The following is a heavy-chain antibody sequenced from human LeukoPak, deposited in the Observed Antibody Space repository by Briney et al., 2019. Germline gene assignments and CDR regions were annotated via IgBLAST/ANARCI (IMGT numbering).Heavy chain of an antibody. V-gene: IGHV1-46*01. CDR1: GYTFTSYY. J-gene: IGHJ5*02. Sequence: GVSVKVSCKASGYTFTSYYMHWVRQAPGQGLEWMGIINPSGGSTSYAQKFQGRVTMTRDTSTSTVYMELSSLRSEDTAVYYCARDQGGVNWFDPWGQGTLVTVSP. CDR2: INPSGGST. CDR3: ARDQGGVNWFDP. D-gene: IGHD3-3*01.